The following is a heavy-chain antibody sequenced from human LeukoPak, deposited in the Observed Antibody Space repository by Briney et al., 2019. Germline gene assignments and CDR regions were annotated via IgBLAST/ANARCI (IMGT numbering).Heavy chain of an antibody. CDR1: GFTFDDYV. CDR2: ISWNSGSI. D-gene: IGHD1-1*01. V-gene: IGHV3-9*01. CDR3: AKDLNGPTGY. J-gene: IGHJ4*02. Sequence: GGSLRLSCEASGFTFDDYVMHWVRQAPGKGLEWVSGISWNSGSIGYGDSVKGRFTISRDNAKNSLYLEMNSLRPEDTAFYYCAKDLNGPTGYWGQGTLVTVSS.